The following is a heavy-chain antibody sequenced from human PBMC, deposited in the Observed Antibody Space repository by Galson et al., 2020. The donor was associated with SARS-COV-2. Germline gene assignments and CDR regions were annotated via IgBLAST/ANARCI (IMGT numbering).Heavy chain of an antibody. CDR1: GYSFTSYW. Sequence: KIGESLTISCKGSGYSFTSYWIGWVRQMPGKGLEWMGIIYPGDSDTRYSTSSHGQVTISADKSISTAYLQWSSLKASDTAMYYCAGGPPSTSCLFDYWGQGTLVTVSS. CDR2: IYPGDSDT. V-gene: IGHV5-51*01. D-gene: IGHD2-2*01. CDR3: AGGPPSTSCLFDY. J-gene: IGHJ4*02.